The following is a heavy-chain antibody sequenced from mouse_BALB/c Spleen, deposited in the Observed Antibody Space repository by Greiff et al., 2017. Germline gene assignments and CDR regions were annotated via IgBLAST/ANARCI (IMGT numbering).Heavy chain of an antibody. CDR1: GYSITSGYY. J-gene: IGHJ4*01. CDR3: ARAGGSSWAMDY. V-gene: IGHV3-6*02. Sequence: EVKLQESGPGLVKPSQSLSLTCSVTGYSITSGYYWNWIRQFPGNKLEWMGYISYDGSNNYNPSLKNRISITRDTSKNQFFLKLNSVTTEDTATYYCARAGGSSWAMDYWGQGTSVTVSS. D-gene: IGHD1-1*01. CDR2: ISYDGSN.